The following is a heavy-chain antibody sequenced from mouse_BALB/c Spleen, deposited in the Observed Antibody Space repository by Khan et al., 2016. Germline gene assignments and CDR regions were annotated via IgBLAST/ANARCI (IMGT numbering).Heavy chain of an antibody. Sequence: EVQLQESGPGLVKPSQSLSLTCTVTGYSITSDYAWNWIRQFPGNKLEWMGYISYSGSTSYNPSLQSRISITRDTSKNQFFLQLNSVTTEDTATYYCARHDYFDYWGQGTTLTVSS. V-gene: IGHV3-2*02. CDR1: GYSITSDYA. CDR2: ISYSGST. CDR3: ARHDYFDY. J-gene: IGHJ2*01.